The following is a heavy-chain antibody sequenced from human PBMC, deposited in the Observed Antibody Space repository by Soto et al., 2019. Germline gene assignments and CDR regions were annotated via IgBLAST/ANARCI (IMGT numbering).Heavy chain of an antibody. CDR1: GGTFSSYA. D-gene: IGHD3-22*01. Sequence: QVQLVQSGAEVKKPGSSVKVSCKASGGTFSSYAISWVRQAPGQGLEWMGGIIPIFGTANYAQKFQGRVRITADESTSTAYMEPSSLRSEDTAVYYCARDGHYDSSGYYYALLNYWGQGTLVTFSS. CDR3: ARDGHYDSSGYYYALLNY. J-gene: IGHJ4*02. CDR2: IIPIFGTA. V-gene: IGHV1-69*01.